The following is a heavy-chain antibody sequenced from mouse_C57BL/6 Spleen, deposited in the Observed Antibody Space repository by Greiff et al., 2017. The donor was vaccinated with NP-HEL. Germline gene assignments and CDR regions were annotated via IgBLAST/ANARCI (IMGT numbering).Heavy chain of an antibody. V-gene: IGHV1-59*01. CDR2: IDPSDSYT. D-gene: IGHD2-12*01. Sequence: QVQLQQPGAELVRPGTSVKLSCKASGYTFTSYWMHWVKQRPGQGLEWIGVIDPSDSYTNYNQKFKGKATLTVDTSSSTAYMQLSSLTSEDSAVYYCARSVTRGYAMDYWGQGTSVTVSS. CDR1: GYTFTSYW. J-gene: IGHJ4*01. CDR3: ARSVTRGYAMDY.